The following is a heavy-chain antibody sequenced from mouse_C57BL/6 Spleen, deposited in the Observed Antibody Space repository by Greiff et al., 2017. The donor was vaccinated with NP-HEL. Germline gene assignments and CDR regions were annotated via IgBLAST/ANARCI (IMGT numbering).Heavy chain of an antibody. CDR3: ARIHSNSFDY. D-gene: IGHD2-5*01. CDR2: IWPGGGT. V-gene: IGHV2-9-1*01. Sequence: VQVVESGPGLVAPSQSLSITCTVSGFSLTSYAISWVRQPPGKGLEWLGAIWPGGGTTYNSALKSRLSLSKDNSESQVFLKMNSLQTDDTARYYCARIHSNSFDYWGQGTTLTVSS. CDR1: GFSLTSYA. J-gene: IGHJ2*01.